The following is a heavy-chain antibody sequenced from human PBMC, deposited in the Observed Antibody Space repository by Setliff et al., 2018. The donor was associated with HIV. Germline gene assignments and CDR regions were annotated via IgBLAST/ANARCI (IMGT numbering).Heavy chain of an antibody. Sequence: SETLSLTCIVSGGSVNSSRYYWGWVRQPPGKGLEWIGSVYYSGTTYYNPSLKSRVTISADTSKTQFSLKLSSVTAADTAVYYCSRHGLQYYDFWSGHPGGDTVGYFDYWGPGTLVTVSS. V-gene: IGHV4-39*01. J-gene: IGHJ4*02. CDR2: VYYSGTT. D-gene: IGHD3-3*01. CDR3: SRHGLQYYDFWSGHPGGDTVGYFDY. CDR1: GGSVNSSRYY.